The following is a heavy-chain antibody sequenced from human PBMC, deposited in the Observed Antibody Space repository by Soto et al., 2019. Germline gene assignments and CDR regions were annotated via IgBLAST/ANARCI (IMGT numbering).Heavy chain of an antibody. CDR3: ARDMGYCSGGSCYFDY. CDR1: GFTFSDYY. V-gene: IGHV3-11*01. D-gene: IGHD2-15*01. CDR2: ISSSGSTI. J-gene: IGHJ4*02. Sequence: GGSLRLSCAASGFTFSDYYMSWIRQAPGKGLEWVSYISSSGSTIYYADSVKGRFTISRDNAKNSLYLQMNSLRAEDTAVYCCARDMGYCSGGSCYFDYWGQGTLVTVSS.